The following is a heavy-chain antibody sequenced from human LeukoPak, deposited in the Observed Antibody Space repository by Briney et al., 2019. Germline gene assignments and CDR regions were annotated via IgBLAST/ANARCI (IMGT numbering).Heavy chain of an antibody. J-gene: IGHJ4*02. D-gene: IGHD6-19*01. Sequence: PSETLSLTCTVSGGSISSYYWSWIRQPPGKGLEWVGYIYYSGSTSYNPSLKRRVTISVDTSKNQFSLKLNSVTAADTAVYYCARTGRGGWSFFDYWGQGTLVTVSS. CDR3: ARTGRGGWSFFDY. CDR2: IYYSGST. CDR1: GGSISSYY. V-gene: IGHV4-59*01.